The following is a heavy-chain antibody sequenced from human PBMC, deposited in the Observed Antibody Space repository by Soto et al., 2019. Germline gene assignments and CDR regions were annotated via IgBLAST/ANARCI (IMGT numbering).Heavy chain of an antibody. J-gene: IGHJ4*02. CDR2: IYYSGST. V-gene: IGHV4-39*01. CDR3: ARLNGDDILTGYYW. D-gene: IGHD3-9*01. Sequence: SETLSLTCTVSGGSISSSSYYWGWIRQPPGKGLEWIGSIYYSGSTYYNPSLKSRVTISVDTSKNQFSLKLSSVTAADTAVYYCARLNGDDILTGYYWWGQGTLVTVSP. CDR1: GGSISSSSYY.